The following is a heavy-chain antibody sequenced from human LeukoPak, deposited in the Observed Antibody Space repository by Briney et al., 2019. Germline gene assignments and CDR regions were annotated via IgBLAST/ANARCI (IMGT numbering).Heavy chain of an antibody. J-gene: IGHJ5*02. CDR3: ARGARYDYGDYGWFDP. V-gene: IGHV3-20*01. CDR1: GFTFDDYG. CDR2: INWNGGST. D-gene: IGHD4-17*01. Sequence: GGSLRLSCAASGFTFDDYGMSWVRQAPGKGLEWVSGINWNGGSTGYADSVKGRFTISRDNAKNSLYLQMNSLRAEDTALYHCARGARYDYGDYGWFDPWGQGTLSPSPQ.